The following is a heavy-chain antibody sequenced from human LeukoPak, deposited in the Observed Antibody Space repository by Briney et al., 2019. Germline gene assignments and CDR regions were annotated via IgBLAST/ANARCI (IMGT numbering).Heavy chain of an antibody. CDR1: GFTFSSHA. CDR2: ISGSGGST. J-gene: IGHJ4*02. Sequence: GGSLRLSCAASGFTFSSHAMSWVSQAPGKGLEWVSAISGSGGSTYYADSVKGRFTISRDNSKNTLYLQMNSLRAEDTAVYYCAKDPLWFGEPQGYFDYWGQGTLVTVSS. D-gene: IGHD3-10*01. CDR3: AKDPLWFGEPQGYFDY. V-gene: IGHV3-23*01.